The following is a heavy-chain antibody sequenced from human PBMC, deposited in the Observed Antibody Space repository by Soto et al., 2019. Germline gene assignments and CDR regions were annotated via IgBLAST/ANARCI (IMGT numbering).Heavy chain of an antibody. V-gene: IGHV3-23*01. CDR2: TSGSGDTT. J-gene: IGHJ4*02. CDR1: GFTFSNYG. Sequence: EVQLLESGGGLLQPGGSLRLSCAVSGFTFSNYGMSWVRQAPGKGLEWVSATSGSGDTTYYADSVKGRFTISRDNSKNTLYVQMYSLRAEDTAVYYCAKDLGYDGSGIEIWGQGTLVTVSP. CDR3: AKDLGYDGSGIEI. D-gene: IGHD3-10*01.